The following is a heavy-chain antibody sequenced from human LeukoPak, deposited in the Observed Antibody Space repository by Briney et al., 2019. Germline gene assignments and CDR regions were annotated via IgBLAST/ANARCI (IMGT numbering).Heavy chain of an antibody. V-gene: IGHV3-7*01. J-gene: IGHJ4*02. CDR1: GFTFSSYW. Sequence: PGGSLRLSCAASGFTFSSYWMSWVRQAPGKGLEWVANIKQDGSEKYYVDSVKGRFTISRDNAKNSLYLQMNSLRAEDTAVYYCASNNYYDSSGYYWALRSDYWGQGTLVTVSS. CDR3: ASNNYYDSSGYYWALRSDY. D-gene: IGHD3-22*01. CDR2: IKQDGSEK.